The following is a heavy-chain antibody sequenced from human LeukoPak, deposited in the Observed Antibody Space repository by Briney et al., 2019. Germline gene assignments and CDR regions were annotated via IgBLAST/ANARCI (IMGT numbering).Heavy chain of an antibody. CDR2: ISSSSSYI. V-gene: IGHV3-21*01. CDR3: ARADSLYYYCGMDV. CDR1: GFTFSSYS. D-gene: IGHD3-22*01. Sequence: GGSLRLSCAASGFTFSSYSMNWVRQAPGKGLEWVSSISSSSSYIYYADSVKGRFTISRDNAKNSLYLQMNSLRAEDTAVYYCARADSLYYYCGMDVWGQGTTVTVSS. J-gene: IGHJ6*02.